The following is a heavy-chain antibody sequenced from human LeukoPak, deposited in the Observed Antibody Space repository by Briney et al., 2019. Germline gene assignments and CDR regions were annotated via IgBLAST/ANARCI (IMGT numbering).Heavy chain of an antibody. CDR3: ARDCQIYCSSTSCYTPDSYYFDY. V-gene: IGHV3-21*01. Sequence: GGSLRLSCAASGFSVSSNYMSWVRQAPGKGLEWVSSISSSSSYIYYADSVKGRFTISRDNAKNSLYLQMNSLRAEDTAVYYCARDCQIYCSSTSCYTPDSYYFDYWGQGTLVTVSS. CDR2: ISSSSSYI. CDR1: GFSVSSNY. D-gene: IGHD2-2*02. J-gene: IGHJ4*02.